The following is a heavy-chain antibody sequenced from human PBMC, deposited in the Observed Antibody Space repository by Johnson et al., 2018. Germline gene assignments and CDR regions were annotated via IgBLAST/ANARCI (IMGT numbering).Heavy chain of an antibody. CDR3: AKDPHYYDSIGAFDI. V-gene: IGHV3-30-3*01. CDR2: ISYDGSNK. Sequence: QVQLVQSGGGVVQPGRSLRLSCAASGFTFSSYAMHWVRQAPGKGLEWVAVISYDGSNKYYADSVKGRFTISRDNSKNTRYLQMNSLRAEDTAGYYCAKDPHYYDSIGAFDIWGQGTMVTVSS. CDR1: GFTFSSYA. J-gene: IGHJ3*02. D-gene: IGHD3-22*01.